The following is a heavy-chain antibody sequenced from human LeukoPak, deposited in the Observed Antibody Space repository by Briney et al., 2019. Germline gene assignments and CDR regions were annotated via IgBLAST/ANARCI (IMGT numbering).Heavy chain of an antibody. V-gene: IGHV3-33*01. Sequence: GRSLRLSCAASGLTFSSYGMHWVRQAPGKGLEWVAVIWYDGSNKYYADSVKGRFTISRDNSKNTLYLQMNSLRAEDTAVYYCARDGDGYNENSYFDYWGQGTLVTVSS. CDR3: ARDGDGYNENSYFDY. D-gene: IGHD5-24*01. CDR2: IWYDGSNK. CDR1: GLTFSSYG. J-gene: IGHJ4*02.